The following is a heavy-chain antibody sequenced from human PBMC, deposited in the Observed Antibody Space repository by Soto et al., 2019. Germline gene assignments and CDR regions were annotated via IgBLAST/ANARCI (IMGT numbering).Heavy chain of an antibody. CDR2: IWYDGSNK. J-gene: IGHJ6*02. CDR3: ARARDGYNYYGMDV. V-gene: IGHV3-33*01. CDR1: GFTFSSYG. Sequence: QVQLVESGGGVVQPGRSLRLSCAASGFTFSSYGMHWVRQAPGKGLAWVAVIWYDGSNKYYADSVKGRFTISRDNSKNTLYLQMNSLRAEDTAVYYCARARDGYNYYGMDVWGQGTTVTVSS.